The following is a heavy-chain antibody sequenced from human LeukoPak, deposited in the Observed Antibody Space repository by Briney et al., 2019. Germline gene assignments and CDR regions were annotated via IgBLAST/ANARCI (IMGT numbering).Heavy chain of an antibody. Sequence: GGSLRLSCAASGFTFSHYAMIWVRQAPGKGLQWVSAISGSGGSTYYADSVRGRFTISRDRSENTLYLQMNSLRAEDTAVYFCAKGSLTAYYTFDFWGQGTLVTVSS. J-gene: IGHJ4*02. CDR1: GFTFSHYA. CDR3: AKGSLTAYYTFDF. D-gene: IGHD3-9*01. V-gene: IGHV3-23*01. CDR2: ISGSGGST.